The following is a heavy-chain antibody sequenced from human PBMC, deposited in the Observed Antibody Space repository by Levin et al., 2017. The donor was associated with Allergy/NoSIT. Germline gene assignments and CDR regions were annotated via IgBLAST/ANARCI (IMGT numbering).Heavy chain of an antibody. CDR2: ITGDAEDT. J-gene: IGHJ4*02. V-gene: IGHV3-23*01. D-gene: IGHD3-3*01. CDR1: GFTFRNYA. Sequence: PGESLKISCAASGFTFRNYAMNWVRQAAGKGLEWVSGITGDAEDTHYADSVKGRFTISRDNSKNTVYLQMNRLRADDTAIYYCAKGITIFGVGRLDNWGQGTPVTVSS. CDR3: AKGITIFGVGRLDN.